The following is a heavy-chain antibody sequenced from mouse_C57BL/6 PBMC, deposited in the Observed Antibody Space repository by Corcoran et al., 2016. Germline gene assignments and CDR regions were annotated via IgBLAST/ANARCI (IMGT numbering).Heavy chain of an antibody. J-gene: IGHJ4*01. CDR2: INPNNGGT. Sequence: EVQLQQSGPELVKPGASVKIPCKASGYTFTDYNMDWVKQSHGKSLEWIGDINPNNGGTIYNQKFKGKATLTVDKSSSTAYMELRSLTSEDTAVYYCAREDGYYPFYAMDYWGQGTSVTVSS. CDR1: GYTFTDYN. V-gene: IGHV1-18*01. D-gene: IGHD2-3*01. CDR3: AREDGYYPFYAMDY.